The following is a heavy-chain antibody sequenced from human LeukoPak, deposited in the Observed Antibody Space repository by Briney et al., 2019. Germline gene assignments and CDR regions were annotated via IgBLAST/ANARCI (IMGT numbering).Heavy chain of an antibody. V-gene: IGHV3-53*01. CDR2: IYSGGST. CDR3: AKLSSDSDFDY. D-gene: IGHD3-16*02. J-gene: IGHJ4*02. Sequence: GGSLRLSCAASGFTVSSNYMSWVRQAPGKGLEWVSVIYSGGSTYYADSVKGRFTISRDNSKNTLYLQMNSLRAEDTAVYYCAKLSSDSDFDYWGQGTLVTVSS. CDR1: GFTVSSNY.